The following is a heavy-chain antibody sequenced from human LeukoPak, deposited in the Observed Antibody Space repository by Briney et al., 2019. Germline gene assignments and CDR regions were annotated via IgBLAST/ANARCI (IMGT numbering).Heavy chain of an antibody. Sequence: SETLSLTCTVSGVSISSSSYYWGWIRQPPGKGLEWIGSISYSGNTFYNPSLESRVTVSVDTSKNQFSLKLSSVTAADTAVYYCARGHSSGWYYFDYWGQGTLVTVPS. CDR3: ARGHSSGWYYFDY. V-gene: IGHV4-39*07. CDR2: ISYSGNT. J-gene: IGHJ4*02. CDR1: GVSISSSSYY. D-gene: IGHD6-19*01.